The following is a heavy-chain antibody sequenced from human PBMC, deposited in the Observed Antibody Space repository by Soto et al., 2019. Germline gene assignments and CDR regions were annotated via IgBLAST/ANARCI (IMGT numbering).Heavy chain of an antibody. Sequence: GESLKISCKGSGYSFTSYWISWVRQMPGKGLEWMGRIDPSDSYTNYSPSFQGHVTISADKSISTAYLQWSSLKASDTAMYYCARTGYYDSSGYYYRTDIWGQGTMVTVSS. CDR1: GYSFTSYW. V-gene: IGHV5-10-1*01. J-gene: IGHJ3*02. CDR3: ARTGYYDSSGYYYRTDI. CDR2: IDPSDSYT. D-gene: IGHD3-22*01.